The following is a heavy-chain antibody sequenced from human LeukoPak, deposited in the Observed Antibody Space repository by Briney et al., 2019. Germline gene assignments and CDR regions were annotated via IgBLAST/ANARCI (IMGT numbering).Heavy chain of an antibody. CDR3: AKGGVAPDY. V-gene: IGHV3-66*01. Sequence: GGSLRLSCAASGFTFSDYWMSWVRQAPGKGLEWVSVIYSGGSTYYADSVKGRFTISRDNSKNTLYLQMNSLRAEDTAVYYCAKGGVAPDYWGQGTLVTVSS. D-gene: IGHD2-21*01. J-gene: IGHJ4*02. CDR1: GFTFSDYW. CDR2: IYSGGST.